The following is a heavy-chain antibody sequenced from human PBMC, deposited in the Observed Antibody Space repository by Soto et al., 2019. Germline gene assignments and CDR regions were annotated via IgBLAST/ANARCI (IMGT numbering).Heavy chain of an antibody. J-gene: IGHJ3*02. V-gene: IGHV6-1*01. Sequence: TPADTSAIEGGGVNESRVGWKWNSQSPSICLEWLGRTYYSSKWYNDYGVTVKGRITINPDTSKNQFSLQLNSVTPVDTAVYYCARGRFNAFGIWGQGTMVTVSS. CDR1: GGGVNESRVG. CDR3: ARGRFNAFGI. CDR2: TYYSSKWYN. D-gene: IGHD3-3*01.